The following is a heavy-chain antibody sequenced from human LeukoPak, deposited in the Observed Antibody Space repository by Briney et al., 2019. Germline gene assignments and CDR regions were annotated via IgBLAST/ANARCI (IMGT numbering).Heavy chain of an antibody. V-gene: IGHV1-46*01. J-gene: IGHJ4*02. D-gene: IGHD3-10*01. CDR3: ARDSAGSYYNPNRVRYFDY. CDR2: INPSGGST. Sequence: ASVKVSCKASGYTFTSYYIHWVRQAPGQGLEWMGIINPSGGSTSYAQKFQGRVTMTRDTSTNTVYMELSSLRSEDTAVYYCARDSAGSYYNPNRVRYFDYWGQGTLVTVSS. CDR1: GYTFTSYY.